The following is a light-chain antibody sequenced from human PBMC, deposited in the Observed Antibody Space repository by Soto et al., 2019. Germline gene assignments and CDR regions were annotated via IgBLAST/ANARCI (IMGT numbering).Light chain of an antibody. V-gene: IGKV3-20*01. CDR2: GAS. CDR3: QQYGSSPYT. CDR1: QSVSSSY. J-gene: IGKJ2*01. Sequence: EIVLTQSPGTLSLSPGERATLSCRASQSVSSSYLAWYQQKPGQAPRLLIYGASSRATGIPDRFSGSGSGIDFTITISRLEPEDFAVYYCQQYGSSPYTFGRGTKLEIK.